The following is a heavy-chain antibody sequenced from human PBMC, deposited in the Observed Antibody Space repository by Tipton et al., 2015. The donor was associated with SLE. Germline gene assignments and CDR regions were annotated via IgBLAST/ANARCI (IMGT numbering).Heavy chain of an antibody. V-gene: IGHV4-59*12. CDR1: GGSISSYY. J-gene: IGHJ1*01. D-gene: IGHD4-11*01. Sequence: TLSLTCTVSGGSISSYYWSWIRQPPGKGLEWIGYIYYSGSTYYNPSLKSRVTISVDTSKNQFSLKLSSVTAADTAVYYWARCYSNYEYFQHWGQGTLVTVSS. CDR2: IYYSGST. CDR3: ARCYSNYEYFQH.